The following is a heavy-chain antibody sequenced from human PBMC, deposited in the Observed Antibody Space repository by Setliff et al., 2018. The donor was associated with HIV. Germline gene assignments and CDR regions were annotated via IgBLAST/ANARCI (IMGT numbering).Heavy chain of an antibody. J-gene: IGHJ4*02. Sequence: GESLKISCKGSGYSFTSYWIDWVRQMPGKGLEWMGIIYPGDSDTRYSPSFQGQVTISVDKSISTAYLQWSSLKASDTAMYYCARERGDCSSNTCYGTDYWGQGTLVTVSS. CDR2: IYPGDSDT. D-gene: IGHD2-2*01. V-gene: IGHV5-51*01. CDR3: ARERGDCSSNTCYGTDY. CDR1: GYSFTSYW.